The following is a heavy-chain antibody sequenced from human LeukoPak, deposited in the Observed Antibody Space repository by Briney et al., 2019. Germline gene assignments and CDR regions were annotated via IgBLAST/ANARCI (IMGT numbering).Heavy chain of an antibody. Sequence: GGSLRLSCAASGFTFTSYAMSWVRQTPGKGLEWVSSVSGSGDGTYYAHSVKGRFTISRGNSKKTLDLHMDSLRAEDTAVYYCAKERLGGNYGDYAVDYWGQGTMVDVSS. D-gene: IGHD4-17*01. V-gene: IGHV3-23*01. CDR1: GFTFTSYA. CDR3: AKERLGGNYGDYAVDY. J-gene: IGHJ4*02. CDR2: VSGSGDGT.